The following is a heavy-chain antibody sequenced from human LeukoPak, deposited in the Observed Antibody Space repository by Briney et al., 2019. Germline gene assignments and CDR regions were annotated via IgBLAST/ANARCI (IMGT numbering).Heavy chain of an antibody. CDR2: ISWNSGSI. CDR3: AKDCDGDALGAFDI. D-gene: IGHD4-17*01. V-gene: IGHV3-9*01. CDR1: GFTFDDYA. J-gene: IGHJ3*02. Sequence: GGSLRLSCAASGFTFDDYAMHWVRQAPGKGLEWVSGISWNSGSIGYADSVKGRFTISRDNAKNSLYLQMNGLRAEDTALYYCAKDCDGDALGAFDIWGQGTMVTVSS.